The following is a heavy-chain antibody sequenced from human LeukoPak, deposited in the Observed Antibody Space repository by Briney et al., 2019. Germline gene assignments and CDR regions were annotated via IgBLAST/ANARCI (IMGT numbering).Heavy chain of an antibody. J-gene: IGHJ4*02. CDR3: ARGSHYYDSSGYQPEYFDY. CDR1: GGSISSGGYS. V-gene: IGHV4-30-2*01. D-gene: IGHD3-22*01. CDR2: IYHSGST. Sequence: PSQTLSLTCAVPGGSISSGGYSWSWIRQPPGKGLEWIGYIYHSGSTYYNPSLKSRVTISVDRSKNQFSLKLSSVTAADTAVYYCARGSHYYDSSGYQPEYFDYWGQGTLVTVSS.